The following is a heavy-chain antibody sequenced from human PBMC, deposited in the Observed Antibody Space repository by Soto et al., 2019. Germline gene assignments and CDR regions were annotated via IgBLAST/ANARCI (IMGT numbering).Heavy chain of an antibody. V-gene: IGHV1-46*01. CDR2: INPGGGIT. CDR3: ARGLAVAYSHALL. CDR1: GYTFTSYY. J-gene: IGHJ4*02. D-gene: IGHD6-19*01. Sequence: QVQLEQSGAEVKNPGASVKVSCKASGYTFTSYYMHWVRQAPGQGLERMGVINPGGGITSYAENLHGRVTMTRDTSTSTAYMELSSLRSEDTAIYYCARGLAVAYSHALLWGQGTLLTVYS.